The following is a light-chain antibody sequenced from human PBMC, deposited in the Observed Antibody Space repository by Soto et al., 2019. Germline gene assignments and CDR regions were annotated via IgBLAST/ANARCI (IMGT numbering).Light chain of an antibody. CDR3: QKYGSSRWK. V-gene: IGKV3-20*01. CDR1: QSVSSN. Sequence: EIVMTQSPATLSVSPGERATLSCRASQSVSSNLAWYQQKPGQAPRLLIYGASTRATGIPDRFSGSGSGADFTLTISRLEPEDFAVYYCQKYGSSRWKFGQGTKGDIK. J-gene: IGKJ1*01. CDR2: GAS.